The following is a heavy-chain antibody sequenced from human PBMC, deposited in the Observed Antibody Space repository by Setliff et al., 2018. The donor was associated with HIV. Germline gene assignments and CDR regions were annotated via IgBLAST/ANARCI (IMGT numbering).Heavy chain of an antibody. J-gene: IGHJ4*03. CDR3: ARSPQGGYFDY. CDR1: GFTFSYHA. V-gene: IGHV3-23*01. CDR2: ISGSGDRT. Sequence: GGSLRLSCAASGFTFSYHAMTWVRQAPGKGLEWVAGISGSGDRTYYAESVKGRFIISRDNSKDTLSLQMKNVRGEDTAVYHCARSPQGGYFDYWGQGTLVTVSS.